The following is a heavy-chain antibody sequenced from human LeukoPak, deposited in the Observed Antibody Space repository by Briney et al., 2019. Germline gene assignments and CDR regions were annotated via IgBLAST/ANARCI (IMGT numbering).Heavy chain of an antibody. CDR1: GGSISSYY. CDR3: ARVTYSSSWNQNWFDP. D-gene: IGHD6-13*01. Sequence: SETPSLTCTVSGGSISSYYWSWIRQPAGKGLEWSGYIYYSGSTNYNPSLKSRVTISVDTSKNQFSLKLSSVTAADTAVYYCARVTYSSSWNQNWFDPWGQGTLVTVSS. V-gene: IGHV4-59*01. CDR2: IYYSGST. J-gene: IGHJ5*02.